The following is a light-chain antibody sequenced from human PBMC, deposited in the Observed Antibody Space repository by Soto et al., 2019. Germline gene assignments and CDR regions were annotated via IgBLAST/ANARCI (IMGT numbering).Light chain of an antibody. V-gene: IGKV1-17*01. CDR3: QQYYSYSWT. CDR1: QGIRND. CDR2: DVS. J-gene: IGKJ1*01. Sequence: DIQMTQSPSSLSASVGDRVTITCRASQGIRNDLGWYQQKPGKAPKLVIYDVSSLESGVPARFSGSGSGTEFTLTIASLQPDDFATYFCQQYYSYSWTFGQGTKVDIK.